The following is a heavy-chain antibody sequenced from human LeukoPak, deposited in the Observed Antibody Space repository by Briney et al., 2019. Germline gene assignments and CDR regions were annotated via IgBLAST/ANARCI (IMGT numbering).Heavy chain of an antibody. CDR3: ATAPAAADSW. V-gene: IGHV3-7*01. CDR2: IKPDGTKK. J-gene: IGHJ4*02. D-gene: IGHD6-13*01. CDR1: GFTFGRFW. Sequence: GGSLRLSCAASGFTFGRFWMTWDRQAPGKGLEWVANIKPDGTKKTYVDSVKGRFIISRDNAKNSLYLQMNSLRADDTAVYYCATAPAAADSWWGQGTLVAVSS.